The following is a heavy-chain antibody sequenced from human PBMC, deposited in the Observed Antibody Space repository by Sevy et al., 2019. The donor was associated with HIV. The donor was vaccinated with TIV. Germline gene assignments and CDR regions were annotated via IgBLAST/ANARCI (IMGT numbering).Heavy chain of an antibody. CDR2: IQEDGSGK. CDR1: GFTFSKYW. D-gene: IGHD4-17*01. V-gene: IGHV3-7*01. CDR3: ATDPFSVTSSNDYMDV. J-gene: IGHJ6*03. Sequence: GGSLRLPCAASGFTFSKYWMSWVRQAPGKGLEWVANIQEDGSGKYYVDAVKGRFTISRDNAKNSLYLQMNSLRAEDTAVYYCATDPFSVTSSNDYMDVWGKGTTVTVSS.